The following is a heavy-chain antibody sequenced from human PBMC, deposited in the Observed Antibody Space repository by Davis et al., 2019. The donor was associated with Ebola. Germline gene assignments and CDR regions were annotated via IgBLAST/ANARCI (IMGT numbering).Heavy chain of an antibody. D-gene: IGHD6-13*01. J-gene: IGHJ6*02. V-gene: IGHV3-48*02. CDR3: AKDEQLAHPTPFYYYYGMDV. Sequence: PGGSLRLSCAASGFTFSSYSMNWVRQAPGKGLEWVSYISSSSSTIYYADSVKGRFTISRDNAKNSLYLQMNSLRDEDTAVYYCAKDEQLAHPTPFYYYYGMDVWGQGTTVTVSS. CDR2: ISSSSSTI. CDR1: GFTFSSYS.